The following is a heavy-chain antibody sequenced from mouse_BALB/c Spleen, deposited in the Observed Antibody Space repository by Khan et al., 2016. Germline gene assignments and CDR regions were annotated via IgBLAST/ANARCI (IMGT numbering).Heavy chain of an antibody. CDR2: ITSGGSFT. V-gene: IGHV5-6*01. CDR3: ASTLLLGNGNTYGFAY. J-gene: IGHJ3*01. CDR1: GFTFSSYG. Sequence: EVELVESGGDLVKPGGSLKLSCAASGFTFSSYGMSWVRQTPDKRLEWVATITSGGSFTYYPDSVKGRFTISRDNAKNTLYLQMRSLKAEDSAMYYCASTLLLGNGNTYGFAYWGQGTLVTVSA. D-gene: IGHD2-10*01.